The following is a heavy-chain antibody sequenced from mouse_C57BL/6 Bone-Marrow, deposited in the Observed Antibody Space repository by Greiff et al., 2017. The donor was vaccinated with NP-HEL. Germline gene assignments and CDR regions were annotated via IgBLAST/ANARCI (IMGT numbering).Heavy chain of an antibody. J-gene: IGHJ2*01. D-gene: IGHD1-1*01. CDR3: ARDYYGSGYFDY. Sequence: QVQLKQPGAELVKPGASVKLSCKASGYTFTNYWMHWVKQRPGRGLEWIGRIDPNSGGTKYNEKFKRKATLTVAKPSSTAYMQLSSLTSEDSAVNYCARDYYGSGYFDYWGQGTTLTVTS. CDR1: GYTFTNYW. CDR2: IDPNSGGT. V-gene: IGHV1-72*01.